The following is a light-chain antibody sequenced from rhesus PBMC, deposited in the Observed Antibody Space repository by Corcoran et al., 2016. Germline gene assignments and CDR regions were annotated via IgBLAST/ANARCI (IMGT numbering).Light chain of an antibody. CDR1: HSFLHSNGYTY. J-gene: IGKJ1*01. CDR3: EQTLHTPRT. V-gene: IGKV2-78*01. CDR2: EVS. Sequence: DIVMTQTPLSLSVTPGEPASISCRSSHSFLHSNGYTYLHWYLQKPGKSPQLLIYEVSNRASGVPDRFRGMGSGTDFTLKITRVEAEDVGVYYCEQTLHTPRTFGPGTKVEIK.